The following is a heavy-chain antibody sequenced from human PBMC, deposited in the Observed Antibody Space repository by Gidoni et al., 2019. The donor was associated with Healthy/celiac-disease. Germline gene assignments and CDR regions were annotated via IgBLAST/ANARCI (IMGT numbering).Heavy chain of an antibody. Sequence: QVQLVESGGGVVQPGRSLRLSCAASGFTFSSSSMHSVSQAPGKGLEWVAVISDDGSNKYYADSVKGRFTISRDNSKNTLYLQMNSLRAEDTAVYYCARGWSGSGSYYWSTDGGELGYWGQGTLVTVSS. V-gene: IGHV3-30-3*01. CDR3: ARGWSGSGSYYWSTDGGELGY. CDR1: GFTFSSSS. CDR2: ISDDGSNK. D-gene: IGHD3-10*01. J-gene: IGHJ4*02.